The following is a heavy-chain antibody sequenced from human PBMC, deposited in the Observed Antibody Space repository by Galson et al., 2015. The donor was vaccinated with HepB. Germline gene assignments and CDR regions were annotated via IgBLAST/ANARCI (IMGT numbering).Heavy chain of an antibody. CDR2: IYYSGST. J-gene: IGHJ3*02. CDR1: GGSISSYY. Sequence: TLSLTCTVSGGSISSYYWSWIRQPPGKGLEWIGYIYYSGSTNYNPSLKSRVTISVDTSKNQFSLKLSSVTAADTAVYYCAREGGATIWGQGTMVTVSS. CDR3: AREGGATI. D-gene: IGHD1-26*01. V-gene: IGHV4-59*01.